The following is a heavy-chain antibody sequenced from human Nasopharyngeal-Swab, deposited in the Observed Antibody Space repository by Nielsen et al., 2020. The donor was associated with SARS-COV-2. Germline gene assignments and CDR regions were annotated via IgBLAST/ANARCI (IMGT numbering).Heavy chain of an antibody. V-gene: IGHV3-23*01. CDR1: GFTFRSYG. J-gene: IGHJ5*02. CDR3: ANLGA. Sequence: GGSLRLSCAASGFTFRSYGMTWVRQAPGKRLEWVSAISGGGENTHYADSVEGRITISRDNTKNTLFLQMNSLRAEDTAVYYCANLGAWGQGTLVTVSS. CDR2: ISGGGENT.